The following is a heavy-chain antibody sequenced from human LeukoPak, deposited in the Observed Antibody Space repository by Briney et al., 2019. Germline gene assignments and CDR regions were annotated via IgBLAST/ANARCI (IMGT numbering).Heavy chain of an antibody. D-gene: IGHD3-22*01. J-gene: IGHJ6*02. CDR2: ISGSGGIT. CDR1: GFTFRSYA. V-gene: IGHV3-23*01. CDR3: VKSSRVVVIANHYYYYGMDV. Sequence: GGSLRLSCAASGFTFRSYAMSWVRQAPGKGLEWVSGISGSGGITYYAESLRGRSTISRDNSKNTLYLQMNSLRAEDTAMYYCVKSSRVVVIANHYYYYGMDVWGQGSTVTVSS.